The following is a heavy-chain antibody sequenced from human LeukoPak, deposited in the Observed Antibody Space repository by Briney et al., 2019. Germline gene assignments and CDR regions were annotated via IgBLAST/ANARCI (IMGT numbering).Heavy chain of an antibody. CDR2: ISAYNGNT. CDR3: ARDAGIVPAAAEYYFDY. Sequence: ASVKVSCKASGYTFTSYGISWVRQAPGQGLEWMGWISAYNGNTNYAQKLQGRVTMTTDTSTSTAYMELRSLRSDDTAVYYCARDAGIVPAAAEYYFDYWGQGTLVTVSS. D-gene: IGHD2-2*01. V-gene: IGHV1-18*01. CDR1: GYTFTSYG. J-gene: IGHJ4*02.